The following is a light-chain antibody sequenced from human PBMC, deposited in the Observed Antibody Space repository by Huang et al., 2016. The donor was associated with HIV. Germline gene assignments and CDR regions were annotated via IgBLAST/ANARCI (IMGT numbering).Light chain of an antibody. CDR3: LPSNNPRDT. V-gene: IGKV1-33*01. J-gene: IGKJ2*01. Sequence: DIQLTQSPSSLSAFVVDRVTINCQASQDISNFLNWYHQKPGKAPKLLIYDASNLETGVPSRFKGSGYGTDFTFTISSLPPEDIATYYCLPSNNPRDTFGQGTRLEIK. CDR1: QDISNF. CDR2: DAS.